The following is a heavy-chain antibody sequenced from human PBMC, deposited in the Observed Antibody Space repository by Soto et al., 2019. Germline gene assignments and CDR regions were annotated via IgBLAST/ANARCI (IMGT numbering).Heavy chain of an antibody. V-gene: IGHV3-48*01. Sequence: EVQLVESGGGLVQPGGSLRLSCAAAGFTFSSNDMNWVRQAPGKGLEWVSYISSSSSPIYYADSVRGRFTISRDNAKNSLYLQMNSLSAEDTAVYYCARTNRTLDAFDIWGQGTMVTVSS. CDR2: ISSSSSPI. CDR1: GFTFSSND. J-gene: IGHJ3*02. CDR3: ARTNRTLDAFDI.